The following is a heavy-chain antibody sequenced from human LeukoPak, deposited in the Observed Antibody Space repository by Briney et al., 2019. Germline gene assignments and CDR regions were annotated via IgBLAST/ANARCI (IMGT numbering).Heavy chain of an antibody. J-gene: IGHJ4*02. D-gene: IGHD3-22*01. Sequence: GRSLRLSCAASGFTFSSYAMHWVRQAPGKGLEWVAVISYEGSNKYYADSVKGRFTISRDNSKNTLYLQMNSLRAEDTAVYYCARSRGATGYYWVDYWGQGTLVTVSS. CDR1: GFTFSSYA. CDR3: ARSRGATGYYWVDY. V-gene: IGHV3-30-3*01. CDR2: ISYEGSNK.